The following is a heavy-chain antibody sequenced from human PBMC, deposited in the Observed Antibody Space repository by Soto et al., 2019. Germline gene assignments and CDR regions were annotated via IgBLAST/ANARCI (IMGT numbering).Heavy chain of an antibody. CDR1: GFTFDDYA. CDR3: AKDWVWSIAAAPAWFDP. J-gene: IGHJ5*02. CDR2: ITWNSGNM. V-gene: IGHV3-9*01. D-gene: IGHD6-13*01. Sequence: EVQLVESGGGLVQPGRSLRLSCAASGFTFDDYAMHWVRQAPGKGLEWVSSITWNSGNMVYAASVKGRFTISRDNSKNTLYLQMNSLRAEDTAVYYCAKDWVWSIAAAPAWFDPWGQGTLVTVSS.